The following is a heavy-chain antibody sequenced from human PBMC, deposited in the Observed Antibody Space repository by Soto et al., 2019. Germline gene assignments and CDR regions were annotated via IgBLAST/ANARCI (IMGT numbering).Heavy chain of an antibody. J-gene: IGHJ4*02. CDR2: IIPILGLP. Sequence: QVHLVQSGPEVKKPGSSVKVSCRASGGTFNSYTINWVRQAPGQGLEWMGRIIPILGLPNYAQNFQGRVTITADKSTTPAYMELSSLRSEDTAVYYCASHPGSSTYWGQGTLVTVSS. D-gene: IGHD6-13*01. CDR1: GGTFNSYT. V-gene: IGHV1-69*02. CDR3: ASHPGSSTY.